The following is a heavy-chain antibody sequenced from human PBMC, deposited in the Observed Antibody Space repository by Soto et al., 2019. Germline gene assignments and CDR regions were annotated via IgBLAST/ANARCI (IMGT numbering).Heavy chain of an antibody. D-gene: IGHD3-22*01. V-gene: IGHV1-2*04. CDR3: ARDAAGSYYDCSGYYPNRAFDI. CDR2: INPNSGGT. Sequence: ASVKVSCKASGYTFTGYYMHWVRQAPGQGLEWMGWINPNSGGTNYAQKFQGWVTMTRDTSISTAYMELSRLRSDDTAVYYCARDAAGSYYDCSGYYPNRAFDIWGQGTMVTVSS. CDR1: GYTFTGYY. J-gene: IGHJ3*02.